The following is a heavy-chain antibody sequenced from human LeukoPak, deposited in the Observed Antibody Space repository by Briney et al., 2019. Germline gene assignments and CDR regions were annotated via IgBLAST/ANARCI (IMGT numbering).Heavy chain of an antibody. D-gene: IGHD6-19*01. Sequence: GESLKISCKGSGYSFTSYWIGWGGQLPGKGLEWMGIIYPSDSDTRYSPSFQGQVTISADKSISTAYLQWSSLKASDTAMYYCARLGIAVAGTQFDYWGQGTLVTVSS. CDR3: ARLGIAVAGTQFDY. CDR2: IYPSDSDT. J-gene: IGHJ4*02. CDR1: GYSFTSYW. V-gene: IGHV5-51*01.